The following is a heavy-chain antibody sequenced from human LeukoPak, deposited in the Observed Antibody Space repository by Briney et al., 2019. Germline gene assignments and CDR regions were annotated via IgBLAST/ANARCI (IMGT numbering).Heavy chain of an antibody. CDR2: ISAYNGNT. Sequence: ASVKVSCTASGGTFSSYAISWVRQAPGQGLEWMGWISAYNGNTNYAQKVQGRVTMTTDTSTSTAYMELRSLRSDDTAIYYCARGEPAGAVTGHWGQGTLVTVSS. CDR3: ARGEPAGAVTGH. D-gene: IGHD6-19*01. CDR1: GGTFSSYA. J-gene: IGHJ4*02. V-gene: IGHV1-18*01.